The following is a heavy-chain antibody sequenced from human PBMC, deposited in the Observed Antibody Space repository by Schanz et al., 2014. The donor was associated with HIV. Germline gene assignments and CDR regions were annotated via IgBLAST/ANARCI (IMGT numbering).Heavy chain of an antibody. V-gene: IGHV1-18*01. Sequence: QVQLVQSGAEVKKPGSSVKVSCKASGGTFSIYAISWVRQAPGQGLEWMGWISAYKGNTNYAQKLQGRVTMTTDTTTNTAYMELRRLRSDDTAVYYCARWGRGCSGGSCYWGYYGMDVWGQGTTVTVSS. D-gene: IGHD2-15*01. J-gene: IGHJ6*02. CDR1: GGTFSIYA. CDR3: ARWGRGCSGGSCYWGYYGMDV. CDR2: ISAYKGNT.